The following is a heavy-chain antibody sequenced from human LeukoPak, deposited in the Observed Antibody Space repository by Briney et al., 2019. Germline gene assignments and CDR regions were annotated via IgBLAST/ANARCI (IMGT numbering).Heavy chain of an antibody. CDR2: IWYDGSNK. V-gene: IGHV3-33*01. CDR1: GFTFSSYG. Sequence: PGGSLRLSCAASGFTFSSYGMHWVRQAPGKGLEWVAVIWYDGSNKYYADSVKSRFTISRDNSKNTLYLQMNSLRAEDTAVYYCARDREASSGWNVRPAEYFQHWGQGTLVTVSS. CDR3: ARDREASSGWNVRPAEYFQH. D-gene: IGHD6-19*01. J-gene: IGHJ1*01.